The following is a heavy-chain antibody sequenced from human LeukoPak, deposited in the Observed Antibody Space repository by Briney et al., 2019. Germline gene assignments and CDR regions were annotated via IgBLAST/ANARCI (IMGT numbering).Heavy chain of an antibody. V-gene: IGHV3-23*01. CDR1: GFTFSSYA. CDR3: AKDLAIYDSIYFDY. D-gene: IGHD3-22*01. Sequence: HPGGSLRLSCAASGFTFSSYAMGWVRQAPGKGLEWVSAISGSGGSTYYADSVKGRFTISRDNSKNTLYLQMNSLRAEDTAVYYCAKDLAIYDSIYFDYWGQGTLVTVS. J-gene: IGHJ4*02. CDR2: ISGSGGST.